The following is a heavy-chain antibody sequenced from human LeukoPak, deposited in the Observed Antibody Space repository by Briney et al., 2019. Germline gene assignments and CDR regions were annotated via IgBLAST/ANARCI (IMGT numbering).Heavy chain of an antibody. D-gene: IGHD4/OR15-4a*01. CDR1: GFTFSNYW. J-gene: IGHJ4*02. Sequence: GGSLRLSCAASGFTFSNYWMTWVRQAPGKGLEWVAHIDQDGNKKYYVDSVKGRFTIFRDNAKNSLYLQMNSLRAEDTAVYYCATGDYGVHGDYWGQGILVTVSS. V-gene: IGHV3-7*03. CDR3: ATGDYGVHGDY. CDR2: IDQDGNKK.